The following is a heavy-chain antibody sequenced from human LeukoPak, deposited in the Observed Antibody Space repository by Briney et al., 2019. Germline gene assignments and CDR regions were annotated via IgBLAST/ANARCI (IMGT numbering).Heavy chain of an antibody. CDR3: ARGGDYDILSGYYY. D-gene: IGHD3-9*01. CDR1: GYTFTSSG. V-gene: IGHV1-18*01. Sequence: ASVKVCCKASGYTFTSSGISWVRQAPGQGLVWMGWISGKNGNTKYAEKLQDRVIMTTDTSTSTAYMELKNLRADDTAVYYCARGGDYDILSGYYYWGQGTLVTVSS. CDR2: ISGKNGNT. J-gene: IGHJ4*02.